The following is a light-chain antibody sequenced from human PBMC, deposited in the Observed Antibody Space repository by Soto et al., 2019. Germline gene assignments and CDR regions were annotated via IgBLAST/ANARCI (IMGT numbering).Light chain of an antibody. J-gene: IGKJ1*01. V-gene: IGKV1-5*03. Sequence: IQMTQSPATLSASVGDRVTITCRASQSISPYLAWYQQKAGKAPKLLIYKASTLESGVPSRFSGSGSGTEFTLTISSLQPDDFATYYCQQYNGYSQTFGQGTKVEVK. CDR3: QQYNGYSQT. CDR1: QSISPY. CDR2: KAS.